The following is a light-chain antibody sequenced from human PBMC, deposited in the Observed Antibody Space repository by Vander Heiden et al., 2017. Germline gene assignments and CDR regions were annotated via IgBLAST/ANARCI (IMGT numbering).Light chain of an antibody. CDR3: QQCFSTPIT. J-gene: IGKJ5*01. Sequence: DIVMTQSPDSLAVSLGERATINCKSSQSVLYSSNNKNYLAWYQQKAGQPPKLLMYWASTRESGVPDRFSGSGSGTDFTLTISSLQAEDVAVYYCQQCFSTPITFGQETRLEIK. CDR1: QSVLYSSNNKNY. V-gene: IGKV4-1*01. CDR2: WAS.